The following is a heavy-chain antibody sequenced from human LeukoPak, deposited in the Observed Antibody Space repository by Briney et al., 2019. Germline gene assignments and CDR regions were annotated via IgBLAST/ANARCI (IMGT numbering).Heavy chain of an antibody. CDR1: GFTFSSYA. D-gene: IGHD2-2*01. CDR3: ARGYCSSISCLDRAFDY. Sequence: PGRSLRLSCAASGFTFSSYAMHWVRQAPGKGLEWVAIISYDGSNKYYADSVKGRFTISRDNSKNTLYLQMNSLRAEDTAVYYCARGYCSSISCLDRAFDYWGQGTLVTVSS. V-gene: IGHV3-30-3*01. J-gene: IGHJ4*02. CDR2: ISYDGSNK.